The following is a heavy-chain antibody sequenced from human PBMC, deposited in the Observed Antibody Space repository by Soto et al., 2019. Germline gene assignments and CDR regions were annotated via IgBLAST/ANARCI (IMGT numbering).Heavy chain of an antibody. CDR1: GFTFENFG. CDR2: ISGSGLNK. J-gene: IGHJ5*02. D-gene: IGHD1-26*01. Sequence: GGSLRLSCAASGFTFENFGMSWVRQAPGKGLEWISSISGSGLNKYYADSVKGRFTISRDNSKNTVYLELSNLRAEDTAVYHCAKNQGVELVPLATVDWFDPWGQGS. V-gene: IGHV3-23*01. CDR3: AKNQGVELVPLATVDWFDP.